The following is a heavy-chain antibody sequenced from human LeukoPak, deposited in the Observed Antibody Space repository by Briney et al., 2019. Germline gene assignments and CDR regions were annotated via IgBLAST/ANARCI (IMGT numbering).Heavy chain of an antibody. CDR2: IQDDGAKT. CDR3: ATQTITLVVVISPFDY. J-gene: IGHJ4*02. D-gene: IGHD3-22*01. CDR1: GFTFNTYP. V-gene: IGHV3-30*02. Sequence: GESLRLSCAASGFTFNTYPMHWVRQGPGQGMEWVALIQDDGAKTNYADSVRGRFTISRDNSRSTVYLQMNSLKPDDTAVYYCATQTITLVVVISPFDYWGQGALVTVSS.